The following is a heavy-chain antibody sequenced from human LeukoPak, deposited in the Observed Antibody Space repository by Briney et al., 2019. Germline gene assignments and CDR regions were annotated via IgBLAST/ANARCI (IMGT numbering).Heavy chain of an antibody. Sequence: PGGSLRLSCAASGFTFSSYSMNWVRQAPGKGLEWVSAISGSGGSTYYADSVKGRFTISRDNSKNTLYLQMNSLRAEDTAVYYCAKAAAHYYYMDVWGKGTTVTVSS. V-gene: IGHV3-23*01. J-gene: IGHJ6*03. CDR3: AKAAAHYYYMDV. CDR2: ISGSGGST. D-gene: IGHD2-15*01. CDR1: GFTFSSYS.